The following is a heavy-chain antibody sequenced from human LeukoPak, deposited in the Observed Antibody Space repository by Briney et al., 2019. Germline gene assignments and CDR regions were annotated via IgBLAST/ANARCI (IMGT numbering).Heavy chain of an antibody. V-gene: IGHV3-66*01. CDR3: ASGIEVGPIYFDY. CDR1: GFTVSSKY. CDR2: IYSGGNT. Sequence: PGGSLRLSCAASGFTVSSKYMSWVRQAPGKGLEWFSVIYSGGNTYYPDSVKGRFTISRDNSKNTVNLQMNSLRAEDTAVYYCASGIEVGPIYFDYWGQGTLVTVSS. D-gene: IGHD6-19*01. J-gene: IGHJ4*02.